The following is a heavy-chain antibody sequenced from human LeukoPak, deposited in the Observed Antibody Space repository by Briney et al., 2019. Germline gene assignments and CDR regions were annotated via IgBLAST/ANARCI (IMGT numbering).Heavy chain of an antibody. CDR3: ARGVGLELRWGYGAFDI. Sequence: ASVKVSCKASGYTFTVYYMHWVRQAPGQGLEWMGWINPNSGGTNYAQKFQGWVTMTRDTSISTAYMELSRLRSDDTAVYYCARGVGLELRWGYGAFDIWGQGTMVTVSS. D-gene: IGHD1-7*01. V-gene: IGHV1-2*04. J-gene: IGHJ3*02. CDR2: INPNSGGT. CDR1: GYTFTVYY.